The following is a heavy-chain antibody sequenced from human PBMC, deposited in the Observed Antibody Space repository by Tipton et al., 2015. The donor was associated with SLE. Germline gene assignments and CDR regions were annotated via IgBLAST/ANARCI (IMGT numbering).Heavy chain of an antibody. J-gene: IGHJ4*02. V-gene: IGHV4-31*03. Sequence: TLSLTCTVSGGSISSDGYYWNWIRQHPGKGLEWIGYIYYSGSTYYNPSLKSRVTISVDTSKNQFSLKLTSVTAADTAVYYCARAPTDYGAYYFDIWGRGTLVTVSS. CDR1: GGSISSDGYY. D-gene: IGHD4-17*01. CDR3: ARAPTDYGAYYFDI. CDR2: IYYSGST.